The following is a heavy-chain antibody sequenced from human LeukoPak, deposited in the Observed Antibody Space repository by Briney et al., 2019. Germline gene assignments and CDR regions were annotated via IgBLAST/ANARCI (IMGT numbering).Heavy chain of an antibody. CDR2: LNSSGGST. V-gene: IGHV1-46*01. CDR3: ARGFIAAAGTRGYYYYGMDV. CDR1: GYIFTDYY. J-gene: IGHJ6*02. Sequence: GASVKVSCKTSGYIFTDYYIHWVRQAPGQGLEWMGILNSSGGSTTYAQKFQGRITMTRDASTSTVYMELRSLRSEDTAVYYCARGFIAAAGTRGYYYYGMDVWGQGTTVTVSS. D-gene: IGHD6-13*01.